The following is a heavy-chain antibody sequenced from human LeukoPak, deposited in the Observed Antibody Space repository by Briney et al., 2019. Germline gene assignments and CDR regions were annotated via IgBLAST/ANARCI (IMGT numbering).Heavy chain of an antibody. J-gene: IGHJ3*02. CDR1: GFTFSSYS. V-gene: IGHV3-21*01. CDR3: ARQGPIAPDAFDI. Sequence: PGGSLRLSCAASGFTFSSYSMNWVCQAPEKGLEWVSSISSSSSYIYYADSVKGRFTISRDNAKNSLYLQMNSLRAEDTAVYYCARQGPIAPDAFDIWGQGTMVTVSS. D-gene: IGHD6-13*01. CDR2: ISSSSSYI.